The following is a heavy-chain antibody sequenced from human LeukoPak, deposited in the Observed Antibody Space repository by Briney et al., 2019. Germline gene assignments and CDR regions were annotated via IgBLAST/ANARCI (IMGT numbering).Heavy chain of an antibody. D-gene: IGHD6-6*01. Sequence: SETLSLTCTVSGGSISSYYWSWIWQPPGKGLEWIGYIYYSGSTNYNPSLKSRVTISVDTSKNQFSLKLSSVTAADTAVYYCARGVKIEYSSSSRNWFFDLWGRGTPVTVSS. V-gene: IGHV4-59*08. CDR1: GGSISSYY. CDR3: ARGVKIEYSSSSRNWFFDL. J-gene: IGHJ2*01. CDR2: IYYSGST.